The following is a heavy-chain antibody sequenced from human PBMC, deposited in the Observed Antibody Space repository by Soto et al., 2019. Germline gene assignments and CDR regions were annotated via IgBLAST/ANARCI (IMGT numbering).Heavy chain of an antibody. CDR1: GYSISSSYY. J-gene: IGHJ5*02. CDR3: AREGDYRTWFEP. V-gene: IGHV4-38-2*02. CDR2: IYHSGSN. D-gene: IGHD4-17*01. Sequence: KPSETLSLTCAVSGYSISSSYYWGWIRQPPGKGLEWIGSIYHSGSNYYNPSLKSRVEISLDGSQNQFSLNLRSVTAADTAVYYCAREGDYRTWFEPWGPGTLVTVSS.